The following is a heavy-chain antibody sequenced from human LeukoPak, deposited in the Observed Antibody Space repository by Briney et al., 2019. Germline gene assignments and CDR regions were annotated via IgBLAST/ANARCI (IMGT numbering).Heavy chain of an antibody. J-gene: IGHJ4*02. D-gene: IGHD1-26*01. CDR2: IYYSGST. CDR3: ARGYRGPMGY. CDR1: GGSISSSSYY. Sequence: SETLSLTCTVSGGSISSSSYYWGWIRQPPGRGLEWIGSIYYSGSTYYNPSLKSRVTISVDTSKNQFSLKLSSVTAADTAVYYCARGYRGPMGYWGQGTLVTVSS. V-gene: IGHV4-39*07.